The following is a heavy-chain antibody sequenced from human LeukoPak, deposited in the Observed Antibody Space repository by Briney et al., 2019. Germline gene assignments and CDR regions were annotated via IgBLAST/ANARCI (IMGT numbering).Heavy chain of an antibody. CDR3: ARRGTRELGY. Sequence: SETLSLTCAVYGGSFSGYYWSWIRQPPGNGLEWIGEINHSGSTNYNPSLKSRVTISVDTSKNQFSLKLSSVTAADTAVYYCARRGTRELGYWGEGTLVTVCS. CDR1: GGSFSGYY. J-gene: IGHJ4*02. V-gene: IGHV4-34*01. CDR2: INHSGST. D-gene: IGHD1-26*01.